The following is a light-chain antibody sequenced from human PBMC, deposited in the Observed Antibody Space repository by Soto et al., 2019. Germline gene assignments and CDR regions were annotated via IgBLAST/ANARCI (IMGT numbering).Light chain of an antibody. V-gene: IGKV2-30*01. Sequence: EVVMTQSPLSLPVTLGQPASISCRSSQSLVYSDGIAYLNWFNQRPGQSPRRLIYMVSNRDSGVPDRFSGSGSGTEFRMKIRRVEAQDGGVYYWMQGTHWPRTFGRGTKLEIK. CDR3: MQGTHWPRT. CDR2: MVS. CDR1: QSLVYSDGIAY. J-gene: IGKJ1*01.